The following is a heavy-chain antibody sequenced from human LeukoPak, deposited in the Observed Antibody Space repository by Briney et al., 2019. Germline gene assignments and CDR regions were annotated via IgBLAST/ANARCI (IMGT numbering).Heavy chain of an antibody. CDR2: LHYSGST. CDR1: GGSINPHY. J-gene: IGHJ3*02. CDR3: ARHKREIAVAGLNAFDI. V-gene: IGHV4-59*08. D-gene: IGHD6-19*01. Sequence: SETLSLTCTVSGGSINPHYWTWIRQPPGKGLEWIGYLHYSGSTNYNPSLKSRVTISVDTSKNQFSLKLSSVTAADTAVYYCARHKREIAVAGLNAFDIWGQGTMVTVSS.